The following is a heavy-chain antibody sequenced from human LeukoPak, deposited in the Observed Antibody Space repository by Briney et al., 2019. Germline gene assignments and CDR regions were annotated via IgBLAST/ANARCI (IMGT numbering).Heavy chain of an antibody. V-gene: IGHV4-34*01. CDR3: ARGKVASHIVVVPAAKGYFDY. CDR2: INHSGST. D-gene: IGHD2-2*01. CDR1: GGSFSGYY. J-gene: IGHJ4*02. Sequence: SETLSLTCAVYGGSFSGYYWSWIRQPPGKGLEWIGEINHSGSTNYNPSLKSRVTISVDTSKNQFPLKLSSVTAADTAVYYCARGKVASHIVVVPAAKGYFDYWGQGTLVTVSS.